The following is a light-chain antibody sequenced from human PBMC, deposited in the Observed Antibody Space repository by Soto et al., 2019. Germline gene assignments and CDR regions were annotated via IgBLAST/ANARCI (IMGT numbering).Light chain of an antibody. V-gene: IGKV3-15*01. CDR2: GAS. CDR3: QQYNNWPPLT. J-gene: IGKJ4*01. CDR1: QSVSSS. Sequence: EIVMTQSPATLSVSPGETPTLTCRASQSVSSSLAWYQQTPGRAPRLLIYGASTRATGIPTRFSGSGSGTEFILTISSLQAEDFAIYYCQQYNNWPPLTFGGGTKVEIK.